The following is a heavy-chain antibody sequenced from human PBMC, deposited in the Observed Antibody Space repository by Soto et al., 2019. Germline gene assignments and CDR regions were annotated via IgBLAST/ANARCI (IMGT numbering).Heavy chain of an antibody. D-gene: IGHD3-22*01. CDR1: GFTFSSYSMN. J-gene: IGHJ4*02. CDR3: AGLYPYESSGYHLNY. CDR2: IYYLGNT. V-gene: IGHV4-39*01. Sequence: GSLRLSCAASGFTFSSYSMNWVRQPPGKGLEWVGSIYYLGNTYYNPSLGSRVTISVDTSKNQFSLKLRSVTAADTAVFYCAGLYPYESSGYHLNYWGQGALVTVSS.